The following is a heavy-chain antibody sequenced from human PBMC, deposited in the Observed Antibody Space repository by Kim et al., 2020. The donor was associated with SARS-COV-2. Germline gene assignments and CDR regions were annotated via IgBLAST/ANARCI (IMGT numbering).Heavy chain of an antibody. CDR3: ARVIQLWHAFDV. CDR2: LYSGGST. D-gene: IGHD3-10*01. Sequence: GGSLRLSCAASGFTVDNNFMTWVRQAPGKGLEWVAVLYSGGSTSYADSVNGRFTISRDNSKNTLYLQMNSLRAEDTAVYYCARVIQLWHAFDVWGQGTLVTVSS. CDR1: GFTVDNNF. V-gene: IGHV3-53*01. J-gene: IGHJ3*01.